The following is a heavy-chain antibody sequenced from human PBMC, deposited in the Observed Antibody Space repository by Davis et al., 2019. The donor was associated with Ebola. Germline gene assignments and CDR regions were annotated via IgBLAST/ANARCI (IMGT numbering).Heavy chain of an antibody. V-gene: IGHV1-69*04. J-gene: IGHJ6*02. CDR3: ARVARITMVQGVTYYYYYYGMDV. CDR2: IIPILGIA. Sequence: SVKVSCKASGGTFSSYAISWVRQAPGQGLEWMGRIIPILGIANYAQKFQGRVTMTRNTSISTAYMELSSLRSEDTAVYYCARVARITMVQGVTYYYYYYGMDVWGQGTTVTVSS. D-gene: IGHD3-10*01. CDR1: GGTFSSYA.